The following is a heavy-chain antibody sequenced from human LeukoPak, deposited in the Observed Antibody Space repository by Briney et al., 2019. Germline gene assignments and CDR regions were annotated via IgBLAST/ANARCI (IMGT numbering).Heavy chain of an antibody. Sequence: ASVKVSCKASGYTFATYGFCWVRQAPGHGLERMGWISANTGKTDYAQKFQGRVTMTTDTSTSTAYMESRSLRPDDTAVYYCAKVAGDRMDYWGQGTLLTVSS. J-gene: IGHJ4*02. CDR1: GYTFATYG. CDR2: ISANTGKT. V-gene: IGHV1-18*01. CDR3: AKVAGDRMDY. D-gene: IGHD6-13*01.